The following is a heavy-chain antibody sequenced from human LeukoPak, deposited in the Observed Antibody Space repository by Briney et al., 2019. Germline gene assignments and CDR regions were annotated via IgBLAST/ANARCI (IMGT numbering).Heavy chain of an antibody. CDR3: ATGHYYDSSGYRWGFDP. D-gene: IGHD3-22*01. CDR1: GGSISSSSYY. J-gene: IGHJ5*02. Sequence: PSETLSLTCTVSGGSISSSSYYWGWIRQPPGKGLEWIGYIYYSGSTNYNPSLKSRVTISVDTSKNQFSLKLSSVAAADTAVYYCATGHYYDSSGYRWGFDPWGQGTLVTVSS. CDR2: IYYSGST. V-gene: IGHV4-61*05.